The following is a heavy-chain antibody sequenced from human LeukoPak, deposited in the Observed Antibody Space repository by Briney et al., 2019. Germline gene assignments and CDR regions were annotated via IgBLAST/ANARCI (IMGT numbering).Heavy chain of an antibody. Sequence: GRSLRLSCAASGFTFSSYAMHWVRQAPGKGLEWVAVISNDGSKKHYADSVKGRFTISRDDSKNTLYLQMNSLRAEDTAVYYCVKDRASWVSNYIYGMDVWGQGTTVTVSS. J-gene: IGHJ6*02. CDR1: GFTFSSYA. D-gene: IGHD3-10*01. CDR2: ISNDGSKK. CDR3: VKDRASWVSNYIYGMDV. V-gene: IGHV3-30*18.